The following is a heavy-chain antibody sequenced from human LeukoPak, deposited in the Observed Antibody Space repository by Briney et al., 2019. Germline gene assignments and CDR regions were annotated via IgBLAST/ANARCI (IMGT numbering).Heavy chain of an antibody. D-gene: IGHD2-2*01. V-gene: IGHV1-2*02. CDR1: GYTFTDYY. CDR3: ARANFLYCSSSTCLFDY. J-gene: IGHJ4*02. Sequence: SEKVSCKASGYTFTDYYMHWARQAPGQGFEWMGWINPNDGDTNYAQKFQGRVTMTRDTSISTAHMEVSRLRSDDTAVYYCARANFLYCSSSTCLFDYWGQGTLVTVSS. CDR2: INPNDGDT.